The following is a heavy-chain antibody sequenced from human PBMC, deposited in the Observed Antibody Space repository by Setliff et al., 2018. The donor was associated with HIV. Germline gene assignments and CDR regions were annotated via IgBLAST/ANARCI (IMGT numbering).Heavy chain of an antibody. J-gene: IGHJ4*02. Sequence: GGSLRLSCVASGFTFSDAWIYWVRQAPGKGLEWIGRIKSKTDGATTDYAAPVKGRLSISRQDSKNTVYLQMSSLKIEDTAVYYCVKGPFNWDDVYWGQGTLVTVSS. D-gene: IGHD1-1*01. CDR2: IKSKTDGATT. CDR3: VKGPFNWDDVY. V-gene: IGHV3-15*01. CDR1: GFTFSDAW.